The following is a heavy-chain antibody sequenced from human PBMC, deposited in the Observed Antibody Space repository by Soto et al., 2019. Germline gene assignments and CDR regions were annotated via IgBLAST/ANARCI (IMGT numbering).Heavy chain of an antibody. CDR1: GYSFTSYW. CDR3: ARLRYDYVWGSYRYTHIDY. Sequence: PGESLKISCKGSGYSFTSYWIGWVRQMPGKGLEWMGTIYPGDSDTRYSPSFQGQVTISADKSISTAYLQWSSLKASDTAMYYCARLRYDYVWGSYRYTHIDYWGQGTLVTVSS. V-gene: IGHV5-51*01. D-gene: IGHD3-16*02. J-gene: IGHJ4*02. CDR2: IYPGDSDT.